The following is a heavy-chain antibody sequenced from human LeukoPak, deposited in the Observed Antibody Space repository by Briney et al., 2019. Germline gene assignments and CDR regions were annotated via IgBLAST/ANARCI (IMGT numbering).Heavy chain of an antibody. CDR2: IYYSGST. V-gene: IGHV4-59*01. Sequence: PSETLSLTCTVSGGSISSYYWSWIRQPPGKGLEWIGYIYYSGSTNYNPSLKSRVTISVDTSKNQFSLKLSSVTAADTAVYYCARDEGPNYYDSSGYQKAYAFDIWGQGTMVTVSS. D-gene: IGHD3-22*01. CDR3: ARDEGPNYYDSSGYQKAYAFDI. CDR1: GGSISSYY. J-gene: IGHJ3*02.